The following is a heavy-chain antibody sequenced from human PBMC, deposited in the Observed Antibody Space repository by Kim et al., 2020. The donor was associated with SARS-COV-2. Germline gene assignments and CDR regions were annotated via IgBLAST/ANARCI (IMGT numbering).Heavy chain of an antibody. V-gene: IGHV3-21*01. Sequence: GGSLRLSCAASGFTFSSYSMNWVRQAPGKGLEWVSSISSSSSYIYYADSVKGRFTISRDNAKNSLYLQMNSLRAEDTAVYYCARDPTTVTTTAYFDYWGQGTLVTISS. D-gene: IGHD4-17*01. J-gene: IGHJ4*02. CDR3: ARDPTTVTTTAYFDY. CDR1: GFTFSSYS. CDR2: ISSSSSYI.